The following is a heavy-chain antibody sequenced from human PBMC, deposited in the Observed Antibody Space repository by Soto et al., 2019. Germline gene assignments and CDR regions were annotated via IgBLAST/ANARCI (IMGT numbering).Heavy chain of an antibody. J-gene: IGHJ6*03. CDR2: MTPNSGHT. D-gene: IGHD3-10*01. V-gene: IGHV1-8*01. CDR1: GYTFSSFD. Sequence: QVQLVQSGAEVRKPGASVKVSCKASGYTFSSFDINWVRQAAGHGLEWMGWMTPNSGHTGYAQKFQGRVTMTRNTSTSTVYMELSSLTSEHTAVYYCARGVEEDSGLGSYGYMDVWGRGTRVTVSS. CDR3: ARGVEEDSGLGSYGYMDV.